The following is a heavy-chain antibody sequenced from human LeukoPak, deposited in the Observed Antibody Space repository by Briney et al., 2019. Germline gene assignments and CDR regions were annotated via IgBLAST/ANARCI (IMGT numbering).Heavy chain of an antibody. CDR2: ISSSGSTI. J-gene: IGHJ4*02. Sequence: GGSLRLSCAASGFTFSDYYMSWIRQAPGKGLEWVSYISSSGSTINYADSVKGRFTISRDNAKNSLFLQMDSLRAEDTAVYYCAIQQLWLDYWGQGTLVTVSS. CDR3: AIQQLWLDY. D-gene: IGHD5-18*01. V-gene: IGHV3-11*01. CDR1: GFTFSDYY.